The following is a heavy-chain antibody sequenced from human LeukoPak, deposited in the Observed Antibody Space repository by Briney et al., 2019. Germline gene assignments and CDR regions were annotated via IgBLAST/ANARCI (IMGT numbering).Heavy chain of an antibody. CDR3: AKDLREDCSGGSCYYFDY. CDR1: GFTFSTYA. Sequence: PGGSLRLSCAASGFTFSTYAMTWVRQAPGKGLERVSAISGSGYSTYYADSVKGRFTISRDNSRNTLYLQVNSLRAEDTAVYYCAKDLREDCSGGSCYYFDYWGQGTLVTVSS. D-gene: IGHD2-15*01. CDR2: ISGSGYST. J-gene: IGHJ4*02. V-gene: IGHV3-23*01.